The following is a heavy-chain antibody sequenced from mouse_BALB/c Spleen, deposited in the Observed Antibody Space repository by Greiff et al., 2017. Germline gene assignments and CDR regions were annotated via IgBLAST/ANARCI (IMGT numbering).Heavy chain of an antibody. J-gene: IGHJ4*01. CDR3: AREGVTTGAMDY. Sequence: DVKLVESGGGLVKPGGSLKLSCAASGFTFSDYYMYWVRQTPEKRLEWVATISDGGSYTYYPASVKGRFTISRDNAKNNLYLQMSSLKSEDTAMYYCAREGVTTGAMDYWGQGTSVTVSS. CDR1: GFTFSDYY. V-gene: IGHV5-4*02. D-gene: IGHD2-2*01. CDR2: ISDGGSYT.